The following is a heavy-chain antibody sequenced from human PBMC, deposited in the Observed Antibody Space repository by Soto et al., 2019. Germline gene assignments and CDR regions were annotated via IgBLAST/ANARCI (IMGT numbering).Heavy chain of an antibody. D-gene: IGHD2-15*01. CDR2: INSDGSTS. J-gene: IGHJ6*03. CDR3: ARGDCVGGSCYSLAGSYYYYMDV. V-gene: IGHV3-74*01. CDR1: GFTFSNYW. Sequence: EVQLVESGGGLVQPGGSLRLSYAASGFTFSNYWMYWVRQAPGKGLVWVSRINSDGSTSSYADSVKGRFTISRDNAKSTLYLQMNSLRAEDTAVYYCARGDCVGGSCYSLAGSYYYYMDVWGKGTTVTVFS.